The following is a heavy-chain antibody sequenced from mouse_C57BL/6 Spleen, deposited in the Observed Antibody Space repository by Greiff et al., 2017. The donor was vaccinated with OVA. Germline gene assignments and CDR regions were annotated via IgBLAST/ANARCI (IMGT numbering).Heavy chain of an antibody. J-gene: IGHJ4*01. CDR1: GYTFTSYW. V-gene: IGHV1-61*01. Sequence: QVQLQQSGAELVRPGSSVKLSCKASGYTFTSYWMDWVKQRPGQGLEWIGNIYPSDSETHYNQKFKDKATLTVDKSSSTAYMQLSSLTSEDSAVYDCARRYGSSYYAMDYWGQGTSVTVSS. CDR2: IYPSDSET. D-gene: IGHD1-1*01. CDR3: ARRYGSSYYAMDY.